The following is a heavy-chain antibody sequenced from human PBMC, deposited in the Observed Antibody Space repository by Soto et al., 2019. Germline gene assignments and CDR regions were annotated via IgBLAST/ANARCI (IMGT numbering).Heavy chain of an antibody. D-gene: IGHD4-17*01. J-gene: IGHJ4*02. CDR3: ARDFRTPAPVTTPGY. V-gene: IGHV1-18*01. CDR2: ISAYNGNT. CDR1: GYTFTSYG. Sequence: GASVKVSCKASGYTFTSYGISWVRQAPGQGLEWMGWISAYNGNTNYAQKLQGRVTMTTDTSTSTAYMELRSLRSDDTAVYYCARDFRTPAPVTTPGYWCQGTLVTVSS.